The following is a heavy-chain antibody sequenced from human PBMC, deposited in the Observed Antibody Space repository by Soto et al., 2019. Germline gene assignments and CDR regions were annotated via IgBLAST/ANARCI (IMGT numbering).Heavy chain of an antibody. CDR1: GGSISSYY. V-gene: IGHV4-59*01. CDR3: ARVIDDIVATTHSGFDY. J-gene: IGHJ4*02. CDR2: IYYSGST. Sequence: SETLSLTCTVSGGSISSYYWSWIRQPPGKGLEWIGYIYYSGSTNCNPSLKSRVTISVDTSKNQFSLKLSSVTAADTAVYYCARVIDDIVATTHSGFDYWGQGTLVTVSS. D-gene: IGHD5-12*01.